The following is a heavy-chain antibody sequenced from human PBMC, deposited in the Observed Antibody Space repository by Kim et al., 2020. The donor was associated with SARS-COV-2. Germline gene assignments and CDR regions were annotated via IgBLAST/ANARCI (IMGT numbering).Heavy chain of an antibody. CDR2: ISWNSGSI. D-gene: IGHD3-10*01. CDR3: AKDMGPGTMVRGVKGYFQH. CDR1: GFTFGDYA. Sequence: GGSLRLSCAASGFTFGDYAMHWVRQAPGKGLEWVSGISWNSGSIGYADSVKGRFTISRDNAKNSLYLQMNSLRAEDTALYYCAKDMGPGTMVRGVKGYFQHWGQGTLVTVSS. J-gene: IGHJ1*01. V-gene: IGHV3-9*01.